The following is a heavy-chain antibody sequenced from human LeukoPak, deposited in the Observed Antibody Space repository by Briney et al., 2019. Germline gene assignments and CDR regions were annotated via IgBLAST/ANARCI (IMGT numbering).Heavy chain of an antibody. CDR2: ISSSSSTI. CDR1: GLTFSSYS. CDR3: ARDRGGSYSAIDY. Sequence: GGSLRLSCAASGLTFSSYSMNWVRQAPGKGLEWVSFISSSSSTIYYADSVKGRVTISRDNAKNSLYLQMNSMRAEDTAVYYCARDRGGSYSAIDYWGQGTLVTVSS. D-gene: IGHD1-26*01. V-gene: IGHV3-48*04. J-gene: IGHJ4*02.